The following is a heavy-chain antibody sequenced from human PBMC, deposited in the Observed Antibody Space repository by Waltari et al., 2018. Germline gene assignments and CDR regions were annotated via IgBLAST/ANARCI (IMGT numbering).Heavy chain of an antibody. V-gene: IGHV1-2*07. CDR2: INPNSGGT. J-gene: IGHJ3*01. CDR1: GYTFTGYY. D-gene: IGHD5-12*01. CDR3: ARNLKYSGYGSCDY. Sequence: QVQLVQSGAEVKKPGASVKVSCKASGYTFTGYYMHWVRPAPGQGLEWMGRINPNSGGTNYAHNLKGRGTMTSDTSISPAYMELSRLRSDDTAVYYCARNLKYSGYGSCDYWGQGTMVTVSS.